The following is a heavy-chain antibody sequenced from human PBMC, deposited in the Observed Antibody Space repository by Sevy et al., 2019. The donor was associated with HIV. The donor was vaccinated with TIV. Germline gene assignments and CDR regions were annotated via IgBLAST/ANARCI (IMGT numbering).Heavy chain of an antibody. V-gene: IGHV3-23*01. CDR2: INGRGGSA. CDR1: GFTFSSFA. CDR3: ARPTPRIAPSSAAFFDY. Sequence: GGSLRLSCAGSGFTFSSFAMSWVRHIPGKGLEWVSTINGRGGSAYYADSVKGRFTLSRDNSNNTVFLQMNRLRDEDTAVYYCARPTPRIAPSSAAFFDYWGQGTLVTVSS. J-gene: IGHJ4*02. D-gene: IGHD1-26*01.